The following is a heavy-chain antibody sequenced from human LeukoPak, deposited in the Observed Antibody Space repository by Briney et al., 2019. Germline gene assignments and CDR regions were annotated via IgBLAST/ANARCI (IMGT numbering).Heavy chain of an antibody. CDR1: GVTFSTYW. J-gene: IGHJ4*02. Sequence: GESLRLSCAASGVTFSTYWMAWVRQAPGKGLERVANIKYDESVKYYVDSVKGRFTISRDNAKNSLFLQMNSLRAEDTAVYYCARDLAGVLDYWGRGTLVTVSS. V-gene: IGHV3-7*01. CDR3: ARDLAGVLDY. CDR2: IKYDESVK. D-gene: IGHD2-8*01.